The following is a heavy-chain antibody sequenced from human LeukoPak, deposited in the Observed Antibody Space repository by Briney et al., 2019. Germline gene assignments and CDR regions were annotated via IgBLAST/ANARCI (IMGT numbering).Heavy chain of an antibody. CDR3: ARVRPYYYDTSSSYYFDY. CDR2: IYTSGST. V-gene: IGHV4-61*02. J-gene: IGHJ4*02. D-gene: IGHD3-22*01. Sequence: PSETLSLTCTVSGGSISSGSYYWSWIRQPAGKGLEWIGRIYTSGSTNYNPSLKSRVTISVDTSKNQFSLKLSSVTAADTAVYYCARVRPYYYDTSSSYYFDYWGQGTLVTVSS. CDR1: GGSISSGSYY.